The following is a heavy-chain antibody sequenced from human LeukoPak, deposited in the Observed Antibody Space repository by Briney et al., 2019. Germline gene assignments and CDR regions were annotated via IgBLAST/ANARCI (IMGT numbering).Heavy chain of an antibody. D-gene: IGHD6-13*01. V-gene: IGHV3-23*01. Sequence: GGSLRLSCAASGFTFSSYAVTWVRQAPGKGLEWVSGITGSGGTTFYADSVKGRFTISRDNSKNTLYLQMHSLRVEDTAVYYCVKDYSTIAAAANPLFDYWGQGALVTVSS. CDR2: ITGSGGTT. CDR3: VKDYSTIAAAANPLFDY. J-gene: IGHJ4*02. CDR1: GFTFSSYA.